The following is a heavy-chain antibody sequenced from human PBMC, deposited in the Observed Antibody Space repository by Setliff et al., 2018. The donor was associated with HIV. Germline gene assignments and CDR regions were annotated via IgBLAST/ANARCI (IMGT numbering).Heavy chain of an antibody. J-gene: IGHJ5*02. CDR2: IFYSGST. CDR1: GASISSISYY. V-gene: IGHV4-39*07. CDR3: ARVWGAGSYSRPSWFDP. Sequence: SETLSLTCSVSGASISSISYYWGWIRQPPGKGLEWIGSIFYSGSTFYNPSLKRRVTISADTSKNQFSLRMGSLTAADTDVYYCARVWGAGSYSRPSWFDPCGQGTLVTVSS. D-gene: IGHD3-10*01.